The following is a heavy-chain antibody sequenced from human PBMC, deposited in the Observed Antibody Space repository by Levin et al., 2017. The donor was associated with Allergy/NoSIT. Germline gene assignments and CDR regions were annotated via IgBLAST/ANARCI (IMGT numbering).Heavy chain of an antibody. CDR3: ARRPTPPWRQLWLPSTEAAFDI. D-gene: IGHD5-18*01. J-gene: IGHJ3*02. CDR1: GYTFTGYY. Sequence: ASVKVSCKASGYTFTGYYMHWVRQAPGQGLEWMGWINPNSGGTNYAQKFQGRVTMTRDTSISTAYMELSRLRSDDTAVYYCARRPTPPWRQLWLPSTEAAFDIWGQGTMVTVSS. V-gene: IGHV1-2*02. CDR2: INPNSGGT.